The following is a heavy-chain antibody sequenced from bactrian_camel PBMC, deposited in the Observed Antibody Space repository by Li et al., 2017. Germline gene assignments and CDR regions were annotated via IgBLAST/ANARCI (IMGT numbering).Heavy chain of an antibody. D-gene: IGHD3*01. Sequence: HVQLVESGGGLVQPGGSLRLSCVASGFTFSRLYMLWVRQTSGKGLEWVSSIVDRATYSYYADSVKGRFTISRDNGKNTLYLQMNSLATEDTAVYVCLAPLLGYWGQGTQVTVS. V-gene: IGHV3S1*01. CDR1: GFTFSRLY. CDR3: LAPLLGY. CDR2: IVDRATYS. J-gene: IGHJ6*01.